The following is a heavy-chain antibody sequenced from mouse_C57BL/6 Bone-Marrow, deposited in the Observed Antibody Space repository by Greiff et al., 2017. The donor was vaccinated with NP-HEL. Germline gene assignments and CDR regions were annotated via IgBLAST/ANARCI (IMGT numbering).Heavy chain of an antibody. CDR3: ARPTVVATRNPHFDY. J-gene: IGHJ2*01. D-gene: IGHD1-1*01. Sequence: EVQLQQSGPELVKPGASVKISCKASGYTFTDYYMNWVKQSHGKSLEWIGDINPNNGGTSYNQKFKGKATLTVDKSSSTAYMELLSLTSEDSAVYYCARPTVVATRNPHFDYWGQGTTLTVSS. V-gene: IGHV1-26*01. CDR1: GYTFTDYY. CDR2: INPNNGGT.